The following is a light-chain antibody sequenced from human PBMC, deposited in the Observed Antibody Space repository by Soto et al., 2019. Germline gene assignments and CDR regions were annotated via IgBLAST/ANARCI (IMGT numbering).Light chain of an antibody. V-gene: IGKV1-33*01. CDR3: QQYNSLWT. CDR1: QNITNN. CDR2: HAS. J-gene: IGKJ1*01. Sequence: DIQMTQSPSSLSASIGDRVTITFQASQNITNNLSWYQQKPGKAPNLLIYHASKLAKGVTSRFSGSGSGTVFTLTISSLQPDDFATYYCQQYNSLWTFGQGTKVDTK.